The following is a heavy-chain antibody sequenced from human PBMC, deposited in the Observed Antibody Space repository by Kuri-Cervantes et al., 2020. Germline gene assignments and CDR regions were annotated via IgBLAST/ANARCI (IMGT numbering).Heavy chain of an antibody. CDR2: ISAYNGNT. Sequence: ASVKVSCKASGGTFSSYAISWVRQAPGQGLEWMGWISAYNGNTNYAQKLQGRVTMTTDTSTSTAYMELRSLRSDDTAVYYCARAPYYYDSGYYYMDVWGKGTTVTVSS. D-gene: IGHD3-22*01. V-gene: IGHV1-18*01. J-gene: IGHJ6*03. CDR3: ARAPYYYDSGYYYMDV. CDR1: GGTFSSYA.